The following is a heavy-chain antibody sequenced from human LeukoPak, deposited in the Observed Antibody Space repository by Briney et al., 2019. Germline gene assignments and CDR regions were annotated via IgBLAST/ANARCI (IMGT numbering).Heavy chain of an antibody. D-gene: IGHD1-26*01. CDR3: ARLVGATPPDY. CDR1: GGSISSSSYF. J-gene: IGHJ4*02. CDR2: IYYGGST. Sequence: NPSETLSLTCTVSGGSISSSSYFWGWIRQPPGKGLEWIGSIYYGGSTHYNPSLKSRVIMSVDTSKNRFSLKLTSVTAADTAVYYCARLVGATPPDYWGQGSLVTVSS. V-gene: IGHV4-39*07.